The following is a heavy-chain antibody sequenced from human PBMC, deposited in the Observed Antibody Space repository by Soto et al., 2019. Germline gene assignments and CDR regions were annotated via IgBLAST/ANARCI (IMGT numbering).Heavy chain of an antibody. J-gene: IGHJ5*01. D-gene: IGHD1-1*01. CDR2: VHISGHS. Sequence: SETLSLTXTLSGGSVRAPDWWNWVRQSPDKGLEWIAEVHISGHSNYNPSLRSRVSVSIDSSKNQFYLNLNSVTAADTAIYYCARVRQGCSANNCYFDPWGQGTQVTVSS. CDR3: ARVRQGCSANNCYFDP. V-gene: IGHV4-4*02. CDR1: GGSVRAPDW.